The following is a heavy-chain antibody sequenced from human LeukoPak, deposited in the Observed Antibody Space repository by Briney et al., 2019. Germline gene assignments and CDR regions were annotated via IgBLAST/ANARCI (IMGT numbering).Heavy chain of an antibody. CDR1: GGTFSSYA. CDR3: ASAGTGYYYYYGMDV. Sequence: SVKVSCKASGGTFSSYAISWVRQAPGQGLEWMGGIIPIFGTANYAQKFQGRVTITADESTSTAYMELSSLRSEDTAVYYCASAGTGYYYYYGMDVWGQGTTVTVSS. J-gene: IGHJ6*02. D-gene: IGHD6-13*01. V-gene: IGHV1-69*01. CDR2: IIPIFGTA.